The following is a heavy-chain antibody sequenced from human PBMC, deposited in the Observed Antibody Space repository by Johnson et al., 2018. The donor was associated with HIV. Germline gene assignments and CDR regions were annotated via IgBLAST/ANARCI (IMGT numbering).Heavy chain of an antibody. CDR2: MSFDGNNR. CDR3: ARASVSSPRYSSSSDDAFDI. CDR1: GFTFSSNP. V-gene: IGHV3-30-3*01. D-gene: IGHD6-6*01. J-gene: IGHJ3*02. Sequence: VQLVESGGGVVQPGRYLRLSCAASGFTFSSNPMHWVRQAPGKGLEWVAVMSFDGNNRYYADSVKGRFTISRDNSKNTLYLQMNSLRPEDTAVYYCARASVSSPRYSSSSDDAFDIWGQGTMVTVSS.